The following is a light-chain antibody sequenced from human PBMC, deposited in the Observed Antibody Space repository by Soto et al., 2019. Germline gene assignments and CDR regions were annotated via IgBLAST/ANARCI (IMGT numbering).Light chain of an antibody. V-gene: IGKV3-11*01. Sequence: EVGLTQSPATLSSSPGESVTLSCRAIQSINTYLAWYQQKPGQAPRLLIYDASYRAAGNPSRFSGSGSGTDFTLTISSLEPADFAIYHCQQRSNWPLTFRGGTKVEI. J-gene: IGKJ4*01. CDR1: QSINTY. CDR3: QQRSNWPLT. CDR2: DAS.